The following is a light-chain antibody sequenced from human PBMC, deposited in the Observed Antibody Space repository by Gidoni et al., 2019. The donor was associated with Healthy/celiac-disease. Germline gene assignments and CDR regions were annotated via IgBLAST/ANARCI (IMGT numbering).Light chain of an antibody. CDR1: QSVSSY. Sequence: ELLFPHSPATLSFSPGERATLSCRASQSVSSYLACYQQKPGQAPRLLIYDASNRATGIPSRFRGSGSGTDFTLTISSLEPEDFAVYDCQQRSIGPLTWTSGQGTKVEIK. V-gene: IGKV3-11*01. CDR3: QQRSIGPLTWT. J-gene: IGKJ1*01. CDR2: DAS.